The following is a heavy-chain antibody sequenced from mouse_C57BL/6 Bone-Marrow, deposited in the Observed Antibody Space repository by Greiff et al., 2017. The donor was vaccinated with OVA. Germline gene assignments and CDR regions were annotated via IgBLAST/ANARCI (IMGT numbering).Heavy chain of an antibody. CDR1: GYTFTSYW. J-gene: IGHJ4*01. D-gene: IGHD2-2*01. Sequence: QVQLQQPGAELVKPGASVKLSCKASGYTFTSYWMHWVKQRPGQGLEWIGMIHPNSGSTNYNEKFKSKATLTVDKSSSTAYMQLSSLTSEDSAVYYCAGGYDAPYYAMDYWGQGTSVTVSS. CDR3: AGGYDAPYYAMDY. V-gene: IGHV1-64*01. CDR2: IHPNSGST.